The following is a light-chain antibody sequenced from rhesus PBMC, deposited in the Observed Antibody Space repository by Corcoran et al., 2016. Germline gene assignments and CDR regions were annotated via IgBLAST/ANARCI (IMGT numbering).Light chain of an antibody. CDR3: QQYNNWKT. Sequence: EIVMTQSPATLSLSPGERATLSCRASQSVSSSVAWSQQKPEQAPRLLIYGASRRATGIPDRFRGSGSGTDFTLIISSLEPEDVGVYYCQQYNNWKTFGQGTKVEIK. CDR1: QSVSSS. J-gene: IGKJ1*01. CDR2: GAS. V-gene: IGKV3S9*01.